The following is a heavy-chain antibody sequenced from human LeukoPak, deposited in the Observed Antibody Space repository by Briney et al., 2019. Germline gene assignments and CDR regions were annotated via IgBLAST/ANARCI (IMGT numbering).Heavy chain of an antibody. CDR2: FDPEDGER. Sequence: ASVKVSCKVSGFTLTELSMHWVRQAPGKGLEWMGGFDPEDGERIYAQKFQGRVTMTEDTSTDTAYMELSSLRSEDTAVYYCATRLIMYSSSWYLVDNWGQGTLVTVSS. J-gene: IGHJ4*02. V-gene: IGHV1-24*01. CDR1: GFTLTELS. D-gene: IGHD6-13*01. CDR3: ATRLIMYSSSWYLVDN.